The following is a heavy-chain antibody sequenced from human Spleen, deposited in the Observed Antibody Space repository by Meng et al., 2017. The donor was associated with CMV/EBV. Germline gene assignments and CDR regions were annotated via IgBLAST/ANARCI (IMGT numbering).Heavy chain of an antibody. D-gene: IGHD2-8*02. CDR1: GDSISRNLW. V-gene: IGHV4-4*01. CDR2: ISYSGDT. J-gene: IGHJ4*02. CDR3: ARSPGFWSLDY. Sequence: CDASGDSISRNLWWSWVRQPPGKGLEWIGEISYSGDTKYNPSLQSRATISSDTTNNRFSLRLNSVTAADTGVYFCARSPGFWSLDYWGRGTLVTVSS.